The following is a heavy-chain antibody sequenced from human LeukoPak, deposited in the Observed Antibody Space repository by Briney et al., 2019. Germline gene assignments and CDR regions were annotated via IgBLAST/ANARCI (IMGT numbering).Heavy chain of an antibody. D-gene: IGHD3-10*01. Sequence: SQTLSLTCAISGDSVSSNTAAWNWIRQSPSRGLEWLGSTYYRSKWHNDYAVSVKSRITINPDTSKNQFSLQLNSVTPEDTAVYYCARGGEYKVGHYYYGMDVWGQGTTVTVSS. CDR2: TYYRSKWHN. CDR1: GDSVSSNTAA. V-gene: IGHV6-1*01. J-gene: IGHJ6*02. CDR3: ARGGEYKVGHYYYGMDV.